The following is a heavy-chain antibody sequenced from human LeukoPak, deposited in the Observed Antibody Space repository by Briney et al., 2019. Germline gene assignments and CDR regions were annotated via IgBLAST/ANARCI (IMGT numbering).Heavy chain of an antibody. Sequence: SVKDSCKATGFTFTSYAVQWVRQARGQRLEWVGWVVVGSCNTNYAQNFQGRVTITRDMSASTVYMELSSLRSEDTAVYYCAADRIWKYLYHFDYWGQGTLVTVSS. CDR3: AADRIWKYLYHFDY. V-gene: IGHV1-58*01. J-gene: IGHJ4*02. CDR2: VVVGSCNT. CDR1: GFTFTSYA. D-gene: IGHD3-16*01.